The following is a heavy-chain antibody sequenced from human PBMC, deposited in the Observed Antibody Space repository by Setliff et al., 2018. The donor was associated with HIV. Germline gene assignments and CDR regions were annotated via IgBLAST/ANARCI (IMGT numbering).Heavy chain of an antibody. CDR3: AKDFGYSSGWYLVSGTFDI. Sequence: PGGSLRLSCAASGFTFSSYGMHWVRQAPGKGLEWVAFIHYDVSSKYYGDSVKGRFTISRDKSRNTLYLQMNSLGPEDTAVYYCAKDFGYSSGWYLVSGTFDIWGQGTMVTVSS. J-gene: IGHJ3*02. D-gene: IGHD6-19*01. CDR1: GFTFSSYG. V-gene: IGHV3-30*02. CDR2: IHYDVSSK.